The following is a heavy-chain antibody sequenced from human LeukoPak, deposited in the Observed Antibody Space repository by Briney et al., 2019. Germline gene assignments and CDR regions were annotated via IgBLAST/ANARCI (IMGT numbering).Heavy chain of an antibody. CDR2: MNPNSGNT. CDR3: ARNGISGSYLYY. D-gene: IGHD1-26*01. Sequence: ASVKVSCKASGYTFTSYDINWVRQATGQGLEWMGWMNPNSGNTGYAQKFHGRVTITRNTSISTAYMQLSSLRSEDTAVYYCARNGISGSYLYYWGQGTLVTVSS. J-gene: IGHJ4*02. CDR1: GYTFTSYD. V-gene: IGHV1-8*01.